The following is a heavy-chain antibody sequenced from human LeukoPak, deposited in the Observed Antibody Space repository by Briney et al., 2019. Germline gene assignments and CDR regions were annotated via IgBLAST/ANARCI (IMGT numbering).Heavy chain of an antibody. CDR2: TYYRSKWYN. D-gene: IGHD5-12*01. Sequence: SQTLSLTCAISGDSVSSNSAAWNWIRQSPWRGLEWLGRTYYRSKWYNDYAVSVKSRMTINPDASKNQFSLQLNSVTPEDTAVYYCARDLGVFSVATPFDYWGQGTLVTVSS. CDR1: GDSVSSNSAA. J-gene: IGHJ4*02. CDR3: ARDLGVFSVATPFDY. V-gene: IGHV6-1*01.